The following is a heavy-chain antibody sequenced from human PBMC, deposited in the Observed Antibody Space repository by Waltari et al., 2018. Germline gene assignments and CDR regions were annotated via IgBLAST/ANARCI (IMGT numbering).Heavy chain of an antibody. V-gene: IGHV3-21*01. D-gene: IGHD3-10*01. J-gene: IGHJ4*02. Sequence: EVQLVESGGGLVKPGGSLRLSCAASGFTFSSCSMNWVRQAPGKGLEWVSCITSSSSYIYYTDSVKGRFTISRDNAKNSLYLQMNSLRAEDTAVYYCARDPPHYYGSGSLYYFDYWGQGTLVTVSS. CDR3: ARDPPHYYGSGSLYYFDY. CDR1: GFTFSSCS. CDR2: ITSSSSYI.